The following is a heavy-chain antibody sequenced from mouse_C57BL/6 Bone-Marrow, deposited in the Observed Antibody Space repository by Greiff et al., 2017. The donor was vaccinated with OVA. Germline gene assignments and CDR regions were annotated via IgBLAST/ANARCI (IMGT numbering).Heavy chain of an antibody. V-gene: IGHV5-6*01. CDR3: ASYYYGSSYDWYFEV. J-gene: IGHJ1*03. CDR2: ISSGGSYT. Sequence: EVKLVESGGDLVKPGGSLKLSCAASGFTFSSYGMSWVRQTPDKRLEWVATISSGGSYTYYPDSVKGRFTFSRDNAKNTLYLQMSSRKSEDTAMYYCASYYYGSSYDWYFEVWGTGTPVTVSS. CDR1: GFTFSSYG. D-gene: IGHD1-1*01.